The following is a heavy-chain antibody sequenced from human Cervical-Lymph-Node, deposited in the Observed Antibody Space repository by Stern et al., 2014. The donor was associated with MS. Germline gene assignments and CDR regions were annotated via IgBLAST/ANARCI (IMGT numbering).Heavy chain of an antibody. V-gene: IGHV1-46*01. J-gene: IGHJ6*02. CDR3: ARDDVEVVPTAMRYDYYGMDV. CDR1: GYSFTTYD. CDR2: ISPSGGRT. D-gene: IGHD2-2*01. Sequence: QVQLVQSGTEVKKPGASVKVSCKTSGYSFTTYDIHWVRQAPGQGHEWMAIISPSGGRTRYAQKFQGRFTMTRDTSTSTVYMELSSLRSEDTAVYFCARDDVEVVPTAMRYDYYGMDVWGQGTTVTVSS.